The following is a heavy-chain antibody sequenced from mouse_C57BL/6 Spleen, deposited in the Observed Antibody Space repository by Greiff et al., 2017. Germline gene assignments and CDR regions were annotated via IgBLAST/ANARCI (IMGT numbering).Heavy chain of an antibody. J-gene: IGHJ2*01. CDR1: GYTFTSYW. CDR3: ARRGVYYYGSSFFGY. Sequence: VQLQQSGAELVRPGTSVKLSCKASGYTFTSYWMHWVKQRPGQGLEWIGVIDPSDSYTNYNQKFKGKATLSVDPSSSTAYMQLSSLTSEDSAVYYCARRGVYYYGSSFFGYWGQCTTLTVSS. D-gene: IGHD1-1*01. V-gene: IGHV1-59*01. CDR2: IDPSDSYT.